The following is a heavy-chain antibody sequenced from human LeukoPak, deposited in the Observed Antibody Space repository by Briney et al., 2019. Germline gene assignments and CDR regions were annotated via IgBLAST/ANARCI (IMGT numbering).Heavy chain of an antibody. CDR1: GYTFTGYY. J-gene: IGHJ4*02. V-gene: IGHV1-2*02. Sequence: GASVKVSCKASGYTFTGYYMHWVRQAPGQGLGWMGWINPNSGGTNYAQKFQGRVTMTRDTSISTAYMELSGLTSDDTAVYYCARAGDDSSGWYDYWGQGTLVTVSS. D-gene: IGHD6-19*01. CDR2: INPNSGGT. CDR3: ARAGDDSSGWYDY.